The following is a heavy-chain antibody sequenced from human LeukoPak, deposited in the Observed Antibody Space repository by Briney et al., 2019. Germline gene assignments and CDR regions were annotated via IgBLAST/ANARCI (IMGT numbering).Heavy chain of an antibody. CDR3: ARGAPYYDFWSGYLTLDAFDI. V-gene: IGHV3-21*01. Sequence: GGSLRLSCAASGFTFSSYSMNWVRQAPGKGLEWVSSISSSSSYIYYADSVKGRFTISRDNAKNSLYLQMNSLRAEDTAVYYCARGAPYYDFWSGYLTLDAFDIWGQGTMVTVSS. CDR1: GFTFSSYS. D-gene: IGHD3-3*01. J-gene: IGHJ3*02. CDR2: ISSSSSYI.